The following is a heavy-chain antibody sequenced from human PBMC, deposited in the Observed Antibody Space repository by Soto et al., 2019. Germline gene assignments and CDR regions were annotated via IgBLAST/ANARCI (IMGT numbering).Heavy chain of an antibody. CDR2: LNTYNGNT. V-gene: IGHV1-18*01. Sequence: QVQVVQSGAEVKKPGASLRVSCKASGYTFSNFGITWVRQAPGQGLEWMGWLNTYNGNTNFALKFQGRVTMTTDTSTNTAYMDLRSLTSDDTAVYYCARGPDPTYSDFWGQGTLVTVSS. CDR1: GYTFSNFG. J-gene: IGHJ4*02. CDR3: ARGPDPTYSDF.